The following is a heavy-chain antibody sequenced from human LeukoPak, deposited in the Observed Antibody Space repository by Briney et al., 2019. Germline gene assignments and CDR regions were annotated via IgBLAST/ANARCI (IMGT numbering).Heavy chain of an antibody. V-gene: IGHV1-2*02. D-gene: IGHD6-19*01. Sequence: ASVKVSCKASGYTFTGYYMHWVRQAPGQGLEWMGWINPNSGGTNHAQKFQGRVTMTRDTSISTAYMELSRLTSDDTAVYFCARGGYSSGPFDYWGQGTLVTVPS. CDR1: GYTFTGYY. CDR2: INPNSGGT. J-gene: IGHJ4*02. CDR3: ARGGYSSGPFDY.